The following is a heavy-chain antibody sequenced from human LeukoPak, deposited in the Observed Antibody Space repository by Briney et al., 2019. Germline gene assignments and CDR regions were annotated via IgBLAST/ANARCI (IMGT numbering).Heavy chain of an antibody. J-gene: IGHJ6*02. CDR2: IYYSGST. CDR1: GGFISSGGYY. D-gene: IGHD2-21*01. Sequence: SETLSLTCTVSGGFISSGGYYWSWIRQHPGKGLEWIGYIYYSGSTYYNPSLKSRVTISVDTSKNQFSLKLSSVTAADTAVYNCARDYCGGDCYVGYGMDVWGQGTTVTVSS. V-gene: IGHV4-31*03. CDR3: ARDYCGGDCYVGYGMDV.